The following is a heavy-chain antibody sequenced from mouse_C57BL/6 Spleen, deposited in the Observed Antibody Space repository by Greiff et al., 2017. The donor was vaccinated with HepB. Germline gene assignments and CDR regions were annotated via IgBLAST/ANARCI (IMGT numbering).Heavy chain of an antibody. Sequence: VQLKESGGGLVKPGGSLKLSCAASGFTFSSYAMSWVRQTPEKRLEWVATISDGGSYTYYPDNVKGRFTISRDNAKNNLYLQMSHLKSEDTAMYYWAREGDGNYYFDYWGQGTTLPVSS. CDR3: AREGDGNYYFDY. D-gene: IGHD2-1*01. CDR2: ISDGGSYT. J-gene: IGHJ2*01. V-gene: IGHV5-4*01. CDR1: GFTFSSYA.